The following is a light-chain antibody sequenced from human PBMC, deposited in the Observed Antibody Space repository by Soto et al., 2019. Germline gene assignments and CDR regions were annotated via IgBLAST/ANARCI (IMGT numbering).Light chain of an antibody. Sequence: DIHMTQYPSTLSGSVGDRVTITCRASQTISSWLAWYQQKPGKAPKLLIYKASTLKSGVPSRFSGSGSGTEFTLTISSLQPDDFATYYCQHYNSYSEAFGQGAKVAI. CDR3: QHYNSYSEA. V-gene: IGKV1-5*03. CDR2: KAS. J-gene: IGKJ1*01. CDR1: QTISSW.